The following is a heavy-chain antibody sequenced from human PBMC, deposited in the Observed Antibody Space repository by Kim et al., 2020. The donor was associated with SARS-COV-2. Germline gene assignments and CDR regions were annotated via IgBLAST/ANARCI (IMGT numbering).Heavy chain of an antibody. CDR3: ARDFTLFGVSGRRWWFDP. D-gene: IGHD3-16*01. V-gene: IGHV1-18*04. CDR1: GYTFTSYG. J-gene: IGHJ5*02. CDR2: ISAYNGNT. Sequence: ASVKVSCKASGYTFTSYGISWVRQAPGQGLEWMGWISAYNGNTNYAQKLQGRVTMTTDTSTSTAYMELRSLRSDDTAVYYCARDFTLFGVSGRRWWFDPWGQGTLVTVSS.